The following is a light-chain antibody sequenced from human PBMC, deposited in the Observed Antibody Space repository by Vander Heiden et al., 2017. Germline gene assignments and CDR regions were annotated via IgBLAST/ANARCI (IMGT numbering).Light chain of an antibody. CDR3: QSYDSSLGGHVV. V-gene: IGLV1-40*01. Sequence: QSVLTQPPSVSGAPGQRVTISCTGSTSTIGAGYDVHWYQQLPGTASKLLIYDNINRPSGVPDRFSGSKSGTSASLAITGLQAEDEADYYCQSYDSSLGGHVVFGGGTKLTVL. J-gene: IGLJ2*01. CDR2: DNI. CDR1: TSTIGAGYD.